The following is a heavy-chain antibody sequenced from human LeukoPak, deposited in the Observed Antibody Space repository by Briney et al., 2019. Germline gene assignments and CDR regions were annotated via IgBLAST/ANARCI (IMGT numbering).Heavy chain of an antibody. D-gene: IGHD2-2*01. CDR2: IIPIFGTA. CDR1: GGTFSSYA. V-gene: IGHV1-69*05. J-gene: IGHJ4*02. CDR3: ALSSPYCRNTSCYHDY. Sequence: EASVNVSCKASGGTFSSYAISWVRQAPGQGLEWMGGIIPIFGTANYAQKFQGRVTITKDESKSTAYMELSRLRSEDSDVYYWALSSPYCRNTSCYHDYWGQGTLVTVSS.